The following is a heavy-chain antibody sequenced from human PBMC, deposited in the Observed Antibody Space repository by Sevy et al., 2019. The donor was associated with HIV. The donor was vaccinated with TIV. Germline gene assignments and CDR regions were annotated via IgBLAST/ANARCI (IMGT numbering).Heavy chain of an antibody. D-gene: IGHD2-15*01. V-gene: IGHV3-23*01. CDR2: IGGGGGGT. Sequence: GGSLRLSCAASGFTFSSYAMSWVRQAPGKGLEWVAGIGGGGGGTYYADSVKGRFTISRDNSKNTLYLQMNSLRAEDTALYYGAKDSVAVVWDSFDFWGQGTMVTVSS. J-gene: IGHJ3*01. CDR1: GFTFSSYA. CDR3: AKDSVAVVWDSFDF.